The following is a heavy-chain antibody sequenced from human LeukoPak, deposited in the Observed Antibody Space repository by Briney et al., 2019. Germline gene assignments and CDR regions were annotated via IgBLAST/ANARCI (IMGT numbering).Heavy chain of an antibody. CDR1: GFTFSSHG. D-gene: IGHD2-21*02. CDR2: IWYDGSNK. Sequence: PGRSLRLSCAASGFTFSSHGTHWVRQAPGKGLEWVAVIWYDGSNKYYADSVKGRFTISRDNSKNTLYLQMNSLRAEDTAVYYCARDGCGGDCYFDYWGQGTLVTVSS. J-gene: IGHJ4*02. V-gene: IGHV3-33*01. CDR3: ARDGCGGDCYFDY.